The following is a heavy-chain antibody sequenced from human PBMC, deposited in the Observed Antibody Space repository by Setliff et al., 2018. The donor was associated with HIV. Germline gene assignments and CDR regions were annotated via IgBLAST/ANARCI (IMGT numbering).Heavy chain of an antibody. V-gene: IGHV4-61*05. CDR1: GGSISSNNYY. D-gene: IGHD3-22*01. CDR3: ARQIWNESPGYGFDP. Sequence: PSETLSLTCTVSGGSISSNNYYWGWIRQTPGKGLQWIGLIYYTGIPTYNPSLEGRITMSVDRSKNQFSLRLTSVTAADTAVYYCARQIWNESPGYGFDPWVQGTLVTVSS. J-gene: IGHJ5*02. CDR2: IYYTGIP.